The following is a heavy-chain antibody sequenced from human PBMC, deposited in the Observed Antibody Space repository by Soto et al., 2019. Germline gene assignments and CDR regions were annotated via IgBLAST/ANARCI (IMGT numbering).Heavy chain of an antibody. CDR1: GYTFTNYH. J-gene: IGHJ4*02. CDR3: ARRSGSYSDFDF. V-gene: IGHV1-2*02. D-gene: IGHD1-26*01. Sequence: QVQVVQSGAERTKPGASVKVSCTASGYTFTNYHIHWVRQAPGQGLEWLGWINPNDGGTKYAQKFQGRVTVTRDTSISTAFMELNSLRSDDTAVYYCARRSGSYSDFDFWGQGTLVTVSS. CDR2: INPNDGGT.